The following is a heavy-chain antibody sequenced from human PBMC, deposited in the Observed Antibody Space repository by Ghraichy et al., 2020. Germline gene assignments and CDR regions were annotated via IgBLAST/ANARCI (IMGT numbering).Heavy chain of an antibody. V-gene: IGHV3-30*03. Sequence: GGSLRLSCAASGFTFSSYGMHWVRQAPGKGLEWVAVISYDGSNKYYADSVKGRFTISRDNSKNTLYLQMNSLRAEDTAVYYCAAIAARPIMGDYWGQGTLVTVSS. CDR2: ISYDGSNK. D-gene: IGHD6-6*01. CDR1: GFTFSSYG. J-gene: IGHJ4*02. CDR3: AAIAARPIMGDY.